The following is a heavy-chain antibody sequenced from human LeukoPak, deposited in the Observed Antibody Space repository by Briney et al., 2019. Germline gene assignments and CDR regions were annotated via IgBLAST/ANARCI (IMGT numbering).Heavy chain of an antibody. J-gene: IGHJ4*02. D-gene: IGHD2-21*01. CDR1: GFTFSSYA. CDR3: ARDIQFD. Sequence: GGSLRLSCVASGFTFSSYAMSWVRQAPGKGLEWVSAISRSGVTTHYAGSVKGRFSISRDNSKNTLYLQMNSLRAEDTALYYCARDIQFDWGQGTLVTVSS. V-gene: IGHV3-23*01. CDR2: ISRSGVTT.